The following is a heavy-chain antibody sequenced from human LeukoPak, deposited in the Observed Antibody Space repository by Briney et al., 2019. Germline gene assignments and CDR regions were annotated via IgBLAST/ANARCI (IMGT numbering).Heavy chain of an antibody. V-gene: IGHV3-66*01. Sequence: GRSLRLSCVGSGFSVSGNYMSWVRQAPGKGLEWVSFINTGGSTYYADSVKGRFTISRDNSKNTLFLQMNSLRAEDTAVYYCAKVGIAAAPGYFDYWGQGTLVTVSS. CDR1: GFSVSGNY. D-gene: IGHD6-13*01. J-gene: IGHJ4*02. CDR3: AKVGIAAAPGYFDY. CDR2: INTGGST.